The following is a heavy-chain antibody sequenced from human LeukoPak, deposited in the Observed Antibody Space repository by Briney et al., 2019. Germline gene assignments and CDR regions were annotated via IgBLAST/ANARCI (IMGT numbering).Heavy chain of an antibody. V-gene: IGHV3-23*01. Sequence: GGSLRLSCAASGFTFSSYMNWVRQAPGKGLEWVSAISGSGGSTYYADSVKGRFTISRDNSKNTLYLQMNSLRAEDTAVYYCASGVEYSSSSPSDYWGQGTLVTVSS. CDR2: ISGSGGST. D-gene: IGHD6-6*01. J-gene: IGHJ4*02. CDR1: GFTFSSY. CDR3: ASGVEYSSSSPSDY.